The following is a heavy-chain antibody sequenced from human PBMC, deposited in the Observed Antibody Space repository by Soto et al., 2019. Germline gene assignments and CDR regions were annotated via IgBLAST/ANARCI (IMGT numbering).Heavy chain of an antibody. CDR2: ISGSGGST. D-gene: IGHD3-3*01. CDR1: GFTFSSYA. Sequence: GSLRLSCAASGFTFSSYAMSWVRQDPGKGLEWVSAISGSGGSTYYADSVKGRFTISRDNSKNTLYLQMNSLRAEDTAVYYCAKWSGNSYLYGTEVLGNGNTVTVSA. V-gene: IGHV3-23*01. CDR3: AKWSGNSYLYGTEV. J-gene: IGHJ6*04.